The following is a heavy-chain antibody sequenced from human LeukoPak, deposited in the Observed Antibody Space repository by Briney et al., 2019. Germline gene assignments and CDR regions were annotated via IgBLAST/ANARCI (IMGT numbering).Heavy chain of an antibody. CDR1: GGSISSGSYY. CDR3: AREYYDSSGYANSFDY. Sequence: SETLSLTCTVSGGSISSGSYYRSWIRQPAGKGLEWIGRIYTSGSTNYNPSLKSRVTISVDTSKNQFSLKLSSVTAADTAVYYCAREYYDSSGYANSFDYWGQGTLVTVSS. D-gene: IGHD3-22*01. J-gene: IGHJ4*02. CDR2: IYTSGST. V-gene: IGHV4-61*02.